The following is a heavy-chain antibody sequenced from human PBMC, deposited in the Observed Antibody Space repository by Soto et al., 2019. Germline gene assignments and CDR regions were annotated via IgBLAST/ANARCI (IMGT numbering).Heavy chain of an antibody. V-gene: IGHV1-18*01. CDR3: AINRCAASDKGYGSGIPLDY. D-gene: IGHD3-10*01. CDR1: GYTFTSYG. Sequence: QVQLVQSGAEVKKPGASVKVSCKASGYTFTSYGISWVRQAPGQGLEWMGWISAYNGNTNYAQKLQGRVTMTTDTSTRTAYVGLRSMRSDETAVYDCAINRCAASDKGYGSGIPLDYWGHGSLVTVAS. CDR2: ISAYNGNT. J-gene: IGHJ4*03.